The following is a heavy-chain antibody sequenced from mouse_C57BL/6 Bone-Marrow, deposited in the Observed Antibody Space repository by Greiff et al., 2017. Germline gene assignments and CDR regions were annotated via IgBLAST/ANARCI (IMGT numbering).Heavy chain of an antibody. V-gene: IGHV1-58*01. CDR3: ARGTPWFAY. D-gene: IGHD3-3*01. CDR1: GYTFTSYG. J-gene: IGHJ3*01. CDR2: IYIGNGYT. Sequence: VQLQQSGAELVRPGSSVKMSCKTSGYTFTSYGINWVKQRPGQGLEWIGYIYIGNGYTKYNEKFKGKATLTSDTSSSTAYMQLSSLTSEDSAIYFCARGTPWFAYWGQGTLVTVSA.